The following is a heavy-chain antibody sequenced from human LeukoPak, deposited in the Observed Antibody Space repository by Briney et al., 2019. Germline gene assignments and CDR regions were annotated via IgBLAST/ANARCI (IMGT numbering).Heavy chain of an antibody. CDR3: ARRLTQYDCFDP. Sequence: SQTLSLTCAISGDSGSSSSVTWNWIRQSPSRDLEWLGRTYYRSTWYNDYAESVRGRITVNPDTSKNQFSLHLNSVTPEDTAVYYCARRLTQYDCFDPWGQGILVTVSS. D-gene: IGHD2-2*01. J-gene: IGHJ5*02. CDR2: TYYRSTWYN. CDR1: GDSGSSSSVT. V-gene: IGHV6-1*01.